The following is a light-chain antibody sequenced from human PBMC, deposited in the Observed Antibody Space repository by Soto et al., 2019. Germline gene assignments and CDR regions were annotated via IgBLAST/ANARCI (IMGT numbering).Light chain of an antibody. CDR2: EDN. CDR3: CSYAGVTTLV. Sequence: QSALTQPASVSGSPGQSITISCTGTSSDVGHYNLVSWYQQHPGKAPKVLIFEDNQRPSGVSDRFSASKSGNTASLTISGLQAEDEADYYCCSYAGVTTLVFGGGTKLTVL. V-gene: IGLV2-23*01. CDR1: SSDVGHYNL. J-gene: IGLJ2*01.